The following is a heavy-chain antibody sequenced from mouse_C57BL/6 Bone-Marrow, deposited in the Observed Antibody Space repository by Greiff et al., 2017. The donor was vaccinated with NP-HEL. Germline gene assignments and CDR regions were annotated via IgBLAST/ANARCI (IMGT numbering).Heavy chain of an antibody. J-gene: IGHJ3*01. D-gene: IGHD2-4*01. Sequence: DVKLVESGGGLVKPGGSLKLSCAASGFTFSDYGMHWVRQAPEKGLEWVAYISSGSSTIYYADTVKGRFTISRDNAKNTLFLQMTSLRSEDTAMYYCARPYDYDGVGFAYWGQGTLVTVSA. CDR2: ISSGSSTI. CDR1: GFTFSDYG. CDR3: ARPYDYDGVGFAY. V-gene: IGHV5-17*01.